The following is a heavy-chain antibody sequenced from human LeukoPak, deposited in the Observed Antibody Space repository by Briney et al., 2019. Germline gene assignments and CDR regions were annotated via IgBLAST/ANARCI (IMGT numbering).Heavy chain of an antibody. CDR1: GGSISSGDYF. V-gene: IGHV4-31*03. J-gene: IGHJ4*02. D-gene: IGHD6-19*01. CDR2: IYFSGST. Sequence: SQTLSLTCTVSGGSISSGDYFWSWIRQHPGKGLEWIGHIYFSGSTYYNPSLKSRVTISVDTSKNQVSLRLSSVTAADPAVYYCARVWKSDYSSPVDYWGQGTLVTVSS. CDR3: ARVWKSDYSSPVDY.